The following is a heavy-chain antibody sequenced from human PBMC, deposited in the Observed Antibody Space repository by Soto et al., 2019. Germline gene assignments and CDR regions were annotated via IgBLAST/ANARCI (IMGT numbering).Heavy chain of an antibody. D-gene: IGHD4-17*01. Sequence: PPETLSLTCTVSGGSISSYYWSWIRQPPGKGLEWIGYIYYSGSTNYNPSLKSRVTISVDTSKNQFSLKLSSVTAADTAVYYCARAYGYYFDYWGQGTLVTVSS. CDR1: GGSISSYY. J-gene: IGHJ4*02. V-gene: IGHV4-59*01. CDR2: IYYSGST. CDR3: ARAYGYYFDY.